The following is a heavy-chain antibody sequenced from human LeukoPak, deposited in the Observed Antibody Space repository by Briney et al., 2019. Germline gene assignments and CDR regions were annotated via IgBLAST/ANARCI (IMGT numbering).Heavy chain of an antibody. V-gene: IGHV1-2*02. Sequence: VASVKVSCKASGYTFTGYYMHWVRQAPGQGLEWMGWINPNSGGTNYAQKFQGRVTMTRDTSISTAYMELSRLRSDDTAVYYCARAHWNDGNWFDPWGQGTLVTVSS. J-gene: IGHJ5*02. CDR1: GYTFTGYY. CDR2: INPNSGGT. D-gene: IGHD1-1*01. CDR3: ARAHWNDGNWFDP.